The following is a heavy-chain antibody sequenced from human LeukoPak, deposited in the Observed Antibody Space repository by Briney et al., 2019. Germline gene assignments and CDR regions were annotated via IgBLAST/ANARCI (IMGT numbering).Heavy chain of an antibody. D-gene: IGHD2-15*01. CDR3: ARLGCSGGSCSELI. CDR1: GDSISSSDW. J-gene: IGHJ4*02. Sequence: PSGTLSLTCAVSGDSISSSDWWSWVRQPPGKGLEWIGEIYHSGSTNYNPSLKSRATISVDTSKNQFSLKLSSVTAADTAVYYCARLGCSGGSCSELIWGQGTLVTVSS. V-gene: IGHV4-4*02. CDR2: IYHSGST.